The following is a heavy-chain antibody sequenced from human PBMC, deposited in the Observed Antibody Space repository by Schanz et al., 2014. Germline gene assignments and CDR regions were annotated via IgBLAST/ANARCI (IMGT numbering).Heavy chain of an antibody. CDR1: GFTISSYS. Sequence: EVHLVESGGGLVKRGGSLRLSCAASGFTISSYSMNWVRQAPGKGLEWVSSISSSGSYIYYADSVKGRFTISRDNAKNTLYLQMNSLRVEDTAVYYCARDTSYGMDVWGQGTTVTVS. CDR3: ARDTSYGMDV. CDR2: ISSSGSYI. V-gene: IGHV3-21*01. J-gene: IGHJ6*02.